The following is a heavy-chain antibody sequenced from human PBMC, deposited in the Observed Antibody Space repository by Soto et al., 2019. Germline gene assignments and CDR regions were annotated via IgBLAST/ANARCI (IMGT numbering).Heavy chain of an antibody. CDR2: IYPGDSDT. CDR3: AKVKDDFWSGSAYGMDV. J-gene: IGHJ6*02. Sequence: GESLKISCKGSGYNFNRYWIGWVRQMPGKGLEWMGVIYPGDSDTRYSPSLQGQVTISADKSSSAAYLQMNSLRAEDTAVYYCAKVKDDFWSGSAYGMDVWGQGTTVTVSS. D-gene: IGHD3-3*01. CDR1: GYNFNRYW. V-gene: IGHV5-51*01.